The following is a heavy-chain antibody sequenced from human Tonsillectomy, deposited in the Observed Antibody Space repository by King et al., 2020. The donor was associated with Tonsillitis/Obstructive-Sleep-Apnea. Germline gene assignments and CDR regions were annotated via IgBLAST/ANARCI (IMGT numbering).Heavy chain of an antibody. Sequence: QLVQSGAEVKKPGESLKISCKGSGYNFTNYWIDWVRQMPGKGLEWMGSIYPGDSDARYSPTFQGQVTVSADKSIRTAYLQWSSLKASDTAIYYCASPFAAAGGTSDTFVIWGQRTMLTVAS. J-gene: IGHJ3*02. CDR3: ASPFAAAGGTSDTFVI. D-gene: IGHD6-13*01. CDR1: GYNFTNYW. V-gene: IGHV5-51*01. CDR2: IYPGDSDA.